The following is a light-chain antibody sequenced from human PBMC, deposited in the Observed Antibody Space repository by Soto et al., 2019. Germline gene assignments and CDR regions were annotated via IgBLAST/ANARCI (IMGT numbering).Light chain of an antibody. V-gene: IGKV1-39*01. Sequence: DIQVTPSPSSLSASVGDRVTISCRASPSISGYLNWYQQKPGKAPNLLIFDASSLQSGVPSRFSGRGSGAEYTLTISSLQPEDFATYFCQHSYSNFPITFGQGTRLEIK. CDR2: DAS. CDR1: PSISGY. J-gene: IGKJ5*01. CDR3: QHSYSNFPIT.